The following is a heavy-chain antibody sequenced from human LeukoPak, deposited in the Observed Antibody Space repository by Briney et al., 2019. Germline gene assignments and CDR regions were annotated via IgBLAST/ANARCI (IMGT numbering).Heavy chain of an antibody. CDR3: ARGILHTGSRGYYYYYYMDV. CDR2: IYTSGST. D-gene: IGHD3-10*01. V-gene: IGHV4-4*07. Sequence: SETLSLTCTVSGGSISSYYWSWIRQPAGKGLEWIGRIYTSGSTNYNPSLKSRVTMSVDTSKNQFSLKLSSVTAADTAVYYCARGILHTGSRGYYYYYYMDVWGKGTTVTVSS. J-gene: IGHJ6*03. CDR1: GGSISSYY.